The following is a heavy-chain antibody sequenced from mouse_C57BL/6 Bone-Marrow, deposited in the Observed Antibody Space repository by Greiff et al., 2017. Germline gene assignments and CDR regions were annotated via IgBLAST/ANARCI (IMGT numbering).Heavy chain of an antibody. CDR1: GYTFTSYW. CDR3: AREGIYYYGSPAWFAD. CDR2: IHPNSGST. V-gene: IGHV1-64*01. Sequence: QVQLQQPGAELVKPGASVKLSCKASGYTFTSYWMHWVKQRPGQGLEWIGMIHPNSGSTNYNEKFKSKATLTVDKSSSTAYMQLSSLTSEDSAVYYCAREGIYYYGSPAWFADWGQGTLVTVSA. D-gene: IGHD1-1*01. J-gene: IGHJ3*01.